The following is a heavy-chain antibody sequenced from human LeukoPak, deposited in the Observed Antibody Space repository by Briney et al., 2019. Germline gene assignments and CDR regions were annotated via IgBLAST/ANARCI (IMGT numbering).Heavy chain of an antibody. D-gene: IGHD3-3*01. V-gene: IGHV7-4-1*02. CDR1: GYAFTTYC. CDR3: ARDQDFRSGRYRRDLDS. CDR2: IDTNTGKP. Sequence: ASVKVSCKASGYAFTTYCINWVRQAPGQGLEWMGWIDTNTGKPAYAQGFTGRFAFSLDTSVSTAYLQISSLKAEDTAVYYCARDQDFRSGRYRRDLDSWGQGTLVTVSS. J-gene: IGHJ4*02.